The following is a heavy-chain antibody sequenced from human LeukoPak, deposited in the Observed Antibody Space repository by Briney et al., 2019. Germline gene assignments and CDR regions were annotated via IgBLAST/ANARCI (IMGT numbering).Heavy chain of an antibody. V-gene: IGHV1-24*01. D-gene: IGHD5-18*01. Sequence: ASVKVSCKVSGYTLTELSMHWVRQAPGKGLEWMGGFDPEDGETIYAQKFQGGVTMTEDTSTDTAYMELSSLRSEDTAVYYCATGEVDTAIGYYYGMDVWGQGTTVTVSS. CDR3: ATGEVDTAIGYYYGMDV. J-gene: IGHJ6*02. CDR1: GYTLTELS. CDR2: FDPEDGET.